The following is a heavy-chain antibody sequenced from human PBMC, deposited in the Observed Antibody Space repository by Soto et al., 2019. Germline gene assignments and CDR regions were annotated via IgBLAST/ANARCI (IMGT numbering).Heavy chain of an antibody. Sequence: QVQLVESGGGVVQPGRSLRISCAASGFTFSLSTMHWVRQAPGKGLQWLAVISYEGSSKFYADSLQGRFTISRDNSKSTVSLQMNSLEGEDTAIYYCASEVTGAGPDSYHFGLDVWGQGTTFIVSS. CDR2: ISYEGSSK. J-gene: IGHJ6*02. CDR1: GFTFSLST. D-gene: IGHD2-8*02. CDR3: ASEVTGAGPDSYHFGLDV. V-gene: IGHV3-30-3*01.